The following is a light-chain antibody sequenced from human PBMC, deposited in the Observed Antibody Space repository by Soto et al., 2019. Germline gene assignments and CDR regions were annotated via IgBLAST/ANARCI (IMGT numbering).Light chain of an antibody. Sequence: QSVLTQPASVSGSPGQSITISCTGTSSDVGGYNYVSWYQQHPGKAPKLMIYDVSNRPSGVSNRFSGSKSGNTASLTNSGLQAEDEADYYCSSYTSSSTVVVFGGGTKLTVL. CDR2: DVS. V-gene: IGLV2-14*01. CDR3: SSYTSSSTVVV. J-gene: IGLJ2*01. CDR1: SSDVGGYNY.